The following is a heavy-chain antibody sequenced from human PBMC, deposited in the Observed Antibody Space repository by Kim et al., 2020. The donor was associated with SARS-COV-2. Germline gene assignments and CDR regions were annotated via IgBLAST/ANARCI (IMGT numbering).Heavy chain of an antibody. CDR2: IYYSGST. J-gene: IGHJ5*02. V-gene: IGHV4-59*08. D-gene: IGHD3-10*01. CDR3: ARQGMVRGADNWFDP. Sequence: SETLSLTCTVSGGSISSYYWSWIRQPPGKGLEWIGYIYYSGSTNYNPSLKSRVTISVDTSKNQFSLKLSSVTAADTAVYYCARQGMVRGADNWFDPWGQGTLVTVSS. CDR1: GGSISSYY.